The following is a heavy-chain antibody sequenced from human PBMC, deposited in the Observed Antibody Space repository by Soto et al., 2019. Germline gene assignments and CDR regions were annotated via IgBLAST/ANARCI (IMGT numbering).Heavy chain of an antibody. CDR1: GFTFSSYA. V-gene: IGHV3-30-3*01. CDR3: ARGSSSWTTGDYYGMDV. Sequence: QVQLVESGGGVVQPGRSLRLSCAASGFTFSSYAMHWVRQAPGKELEWVAVISYDGSNKYYADSVKGRFTISRDNSKNTLYLQMNSLRAEDTAVYYCARGSSSWTTGDYYGMDVWGQGTTVTVSS. CDR2: ISYDGSNK. J-gene: IGHJ6*02. D-gene: IGHD6-13*01.